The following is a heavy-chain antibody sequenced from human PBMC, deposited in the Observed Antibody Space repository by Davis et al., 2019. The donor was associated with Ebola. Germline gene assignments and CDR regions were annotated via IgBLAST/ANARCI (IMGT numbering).Heavy chain of an antibody. Sequence: GSLRLSCAASGFTFSDYYMSWIRQAPGKGLEWVSYISSSGSTIYYADSVKGRFTISRDNAKNSLYLQMNSLRAEDTAVYYCARLVVVHVDYFDYWGQGTLVTVSS. CDR1: GFTFSDYY. CDR3: ARLVVVHVDYFDY. D-gene: IGHD2-2*01. CDR2: ISSSGSTI. V-gene: IGHV3-11*01. J-gene: IGHJ4*02.